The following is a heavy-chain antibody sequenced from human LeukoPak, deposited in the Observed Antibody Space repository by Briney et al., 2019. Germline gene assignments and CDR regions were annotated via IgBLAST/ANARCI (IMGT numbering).Heavy chain of an antibody. Sequence: SETLSLTCTVSGGSFSSGDYYWSWIRQPPGKGLEWIGYIYYSGSTYYNPSLKSRVTISVDTSKNQFSLKLSSVTAADTAVYYCAREVFGVVIIRRDKWFDPWGQGTLVTVSS. D-gene: IGHD3-3*01. CDR2: IYYSGST. J-gene: IGHJ5*02. CDR3: AREVFGVVIIRRDKWFDP. CDR1: GGSFSSGDYY. V-gene: IGHV4-30-4*01.